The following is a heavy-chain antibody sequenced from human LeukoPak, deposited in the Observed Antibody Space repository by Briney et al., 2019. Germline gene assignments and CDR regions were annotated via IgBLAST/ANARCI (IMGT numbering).Heavy chain of an antibody. V-gene: IGHV4-59*01. J-gene: IGHJ4*02. CDR2: IYYPGSI. Sequence: SETLSLTCAVSGGSISTYYWNWIRQSPGKGLERIGYIYYPGSINYTPSLKSRVTMSVDTSKNQFSLKLTSVTAADTAMYYCARGFTNSFDYWGQGTLVTVSS. CDR1: GGSISTYY. CDR3: ARGFTNSFDY.